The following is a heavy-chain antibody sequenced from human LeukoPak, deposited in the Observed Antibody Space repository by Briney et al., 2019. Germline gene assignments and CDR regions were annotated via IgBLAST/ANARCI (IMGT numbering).Heavy chain of an antibody. CDR3: AKDLYVSGSYQIRLFDY. CDR1: GFTFSSYG. V-gene: IGHV3-30*02. CDR2: IRYDGSNE. J-gene: IGHJ4*02. D-gene: IGHD3-10*01. Sequence: GGSLRLSCAASGFTFSSYGMHWVRQAPGKGLEWVAFIRYDGSNEFYADSVKGRFTISRDNSKNTLYLQMNSLRAEDTALYYCAKDLYVSGSYQIRLFDYWGQGTLVTVSS.